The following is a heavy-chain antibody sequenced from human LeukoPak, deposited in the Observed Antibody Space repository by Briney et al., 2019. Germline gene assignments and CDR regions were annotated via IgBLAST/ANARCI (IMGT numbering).Heavy chain of an antibody. CDR1: GFSLTTNPMR. Sequence: SGPALVKPTQTLTLTCTFSGFSLTTNPMRVSWIRQPPGKALEWLARIDWDDDKFYSTSLKTRLTISKDTSKNQVVLTMTNMDPVDTATYYCARSGIPAAGGYSDYWGQGTLVTVSS. CDR3: ARSGIPAAGGYSDY. J-gene: IGHJ4*02. CDR2: IDWDDDK. V-gene: IGHV2-70*04. D-gene: IGHD6-13*01.